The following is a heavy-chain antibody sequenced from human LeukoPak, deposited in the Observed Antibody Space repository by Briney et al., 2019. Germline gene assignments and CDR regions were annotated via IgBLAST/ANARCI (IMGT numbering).Heavy chain of an antibody. Sequence: PGGSLRLSCAASGFTFSSYGMHWVRQAPGKGLEWVAVISYDGSNKYYVDSVKGRFTISRDNAKNSLYLQMNSLRAEDTAVYYCARGGAEWELPMFDYWGQGTLVTVSS. CDR3: ARGGAEWELPMFDY. CDR1: GFTFSSYG. CDR2: ISYDGSNK. J-gene: IGHJ4*02. D-gene: IGHD1-26*01. V-gene: IGHV3-30*03.